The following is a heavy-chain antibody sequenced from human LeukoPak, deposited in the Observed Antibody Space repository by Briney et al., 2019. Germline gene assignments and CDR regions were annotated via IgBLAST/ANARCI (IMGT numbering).Heavy chain of an antibody. V-gene: IGHV5-10-1*01. Sequence: GESLKISCKGSGYSFTSYWISWVRQMPGKGLEWMGRIVPSVSHTNYRPSFQGHVPISADKSISTAYLQWSSLKASDTAMYYCARTDYYASSGYYGLPDYWGQGTLVT. D-gene: IGHD3-22*01. CDR3: ARTDYYASSGYYGLPDY. J-gene: IGHJ4*02. CDR2: IVPSVSHT. CDR1: GYSFTSYW.